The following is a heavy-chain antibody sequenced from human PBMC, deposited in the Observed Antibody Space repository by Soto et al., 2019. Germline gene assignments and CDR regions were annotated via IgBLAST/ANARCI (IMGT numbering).Heavy chain of an antibody. J-gene: IGHJ4*01. V-gene: IGHV6-1*01. CDR1: GDSVSSNSAG. Sequence: SQTLSLTCAITGDSVSSNSAGWSWVRQSPSRGLEWLGRTYYRSKWYYEYAVSVRGRITINPDTSKNQYSLQLNSVTPEDTAVYFCARGEQYSGRIFDYWGQGTLVTVS. CDR3: ARGEQYSGRIFDY. D-gene: IGHD1-26*01. CDR2: TYYRSKWYY.